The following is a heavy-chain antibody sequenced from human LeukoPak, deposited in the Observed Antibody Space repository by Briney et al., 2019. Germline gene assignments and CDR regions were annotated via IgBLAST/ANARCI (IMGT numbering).Heavy chain of an antibody. D-gene: IGHD3-10*01. J-gene: IGHJ4*02. CDR3: ARDSWVVYYGSGSYDY. CDR2: IYHSGST. CDR1: GGSISSGGYY. V-gene: IGHV4-30-2*01. Sequence: PSETLSLTCTVSGGSISSGGYYWSWIRQPPGKGLEWIGYIYHSGSTYYNPSLKSRVTISVDRSKNQFSLKLSSVTAADTAVYYCARDSWVVYYGSGSYDYWGQGTLVTVSS.